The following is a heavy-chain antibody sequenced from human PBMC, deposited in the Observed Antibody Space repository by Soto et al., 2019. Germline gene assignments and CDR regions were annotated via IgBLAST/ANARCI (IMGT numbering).Heavy chain of an antibody. CDR2: ISYYGSNK. J-gene: IGHJ4*02. V-gene: IGHV3-30*18. CDR3: AKGGRIVGAPRTFDY. D-gene: IGHD1-26*01. Sequence: GGALRLSCAASGFTFSSYGMHWVRQAPGKGLDWLAVISYYGSNKYYATPVKGRFTISRDNSKNTLYLQMNSLRAEDTAVYYCAKGGRIVGAPRTFDYWGQGTLVTVSS. CDR1: GFTFSSYG.